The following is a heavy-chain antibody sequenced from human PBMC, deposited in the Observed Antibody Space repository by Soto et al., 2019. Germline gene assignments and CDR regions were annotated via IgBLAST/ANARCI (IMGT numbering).Heavy chain of an antibody. CDR2: ISYDGSNK. Sequence: SCAASGFTFSSYAMHWVRQAPGKGLEWVAVISYDGSNKYYADSVKGRFTISRDNSKNTLYLQLNSLRAEDTAVYYCARDKRDLRFLEWSYYFDYWGQGTLVTVSS. V-gene: IGHV3-30-3*01. CDR3: ARDKRDLRFLEWSYYFDY. D-gene: IGHD3-3*01. CDR1: GFTFSSYA. J-gene: IGHJ4*02.